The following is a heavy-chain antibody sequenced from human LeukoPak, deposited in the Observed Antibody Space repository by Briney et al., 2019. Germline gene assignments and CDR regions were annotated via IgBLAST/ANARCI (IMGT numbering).Heavy chain of an antibody. Sequence: SVKVSCKASGGTFSSYAISWVRQAPGQGLEWMGGIIPIFGTANYAQKLQGRVTMTTDTSTSTAYMELRSLRSDDTAVYYCAREESGSSQSPFDYWGQGTLVTVSS. V-gene: IGHV1-69*05. J-gene: IGHJ4*02. CDR2: IIPIFGTA. CDR3: AREESGSSQSPFDY. CDR1: GGTFSSYA. D-gene: IGHD1-26*01.